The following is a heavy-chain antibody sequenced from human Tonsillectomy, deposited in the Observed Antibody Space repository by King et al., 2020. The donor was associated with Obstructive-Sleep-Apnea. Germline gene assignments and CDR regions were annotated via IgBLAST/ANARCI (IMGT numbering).Heavy chain of an antibody. Sequence: VQLVESGGGVVQPGRSLRLSCAASGFTFSSYTMHWVRQAPGKGLEWVAVVSYDGSNKYYADSVKVRFTISRDNSKNTLSLQMSSLRAEDTAVYYCAREHIAAAADYWGQGTLVTVSS. V-gene: IGHV3-30*04. D-gene: IGHD6-13*01. CDR2: VSYDGSNK. CDR3: AREHIAAAADY. J-gene: IGHJ4*02. CDR1: GFTFSSYT.